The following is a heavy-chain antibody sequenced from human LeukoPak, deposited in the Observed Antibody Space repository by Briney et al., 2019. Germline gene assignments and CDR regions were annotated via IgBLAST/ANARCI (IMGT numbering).Heavy chain of an antibody. J-gene: IGHJ6*02. D-gene: IGHD5-18*01. CDR1: GFTFSSYS. V-gene: IGHV3-21*01. CDR2: ISSSSSYI. CDR3: ARDSRGYSYGYPYYYGMDV. Sequence: GGSLRLSCAASGFTFSSYSMNWVRQAPGKGLEWVSSISSSSSYIYYADSVKGRFTISRDNAKNSLYLQMNSLRAEDTAVYYCARDSRGYSYGYPYYYGMDVWDQGTTVTVSS.